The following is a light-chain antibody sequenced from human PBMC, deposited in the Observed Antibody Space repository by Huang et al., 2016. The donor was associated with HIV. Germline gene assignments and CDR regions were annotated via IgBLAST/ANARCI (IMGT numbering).Light chain of an antibody. V-gene: IGKV3-15*01. CDR3: QQYNNWPPGS. J-gene: IGKJ3*01. CDR2: GAS. Sequence: EVVMTQSPTTPSVSPGESATLSCRTSQYISTNLAWYQQKPGQAPRLLIYGASPRATGIPARCSGSGSGTEFTLTIGSLQSEDFALYYCQQYNNWPPGSFGPGTKVDIK. CDR1: QYISTN.